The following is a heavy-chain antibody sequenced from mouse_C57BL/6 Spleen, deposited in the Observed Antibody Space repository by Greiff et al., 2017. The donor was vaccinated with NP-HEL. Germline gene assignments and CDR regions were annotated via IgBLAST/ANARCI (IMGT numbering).Heavy chain of an antibody. J-gene: IGHJ2*01. CDR2: IRVKSDNYAT. Sequence: EVQGVESGGGLVQPGGSMKLSCGASGFTFSNYWMNWVRQSPEKGLEWVAQIRVKSDNYATHYAEPVKGRFTISRDDYKISVYMQMNNLSADATAIYYCTEYGNSAGGFAYWGQGTTLTVSS. D-gene: IGHD2-1*01. V-gene: IGHV6-3*01. CDR3: TEYGNSAGGFAY. CDR1: GFTFSNYW.